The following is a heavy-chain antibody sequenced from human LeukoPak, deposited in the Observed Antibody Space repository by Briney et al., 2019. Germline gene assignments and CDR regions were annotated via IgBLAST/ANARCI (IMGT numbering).Heavy chain of an antibody. J-gene: IGHJ2*01. Sequence: PGGSLRLSCSASGFTFNSYAMHWVRQDPGKGLEYVSGISSDGGSTYYADSVKGRFTISRDNSKNTLYLQMSSLRAEDTAIYFCVKNSYGGDWYFNLWGRGTPVTVSS. CDR3: VKNSYGGDWYFNL. CDR1: GFTFNSYA. V-gene: IGHV3-64D*06. CDR2: ISSDGGST. D-gene: IGHD4-23*01.